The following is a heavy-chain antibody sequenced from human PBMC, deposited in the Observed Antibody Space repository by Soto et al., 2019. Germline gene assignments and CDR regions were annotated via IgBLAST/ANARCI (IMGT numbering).Heavy chain of an antibody. J-gene: IGHJ4*02. Sequence: GALRLSCAASVFTFSSHAMSCVRQAPGKGLEWVSAISGSGGSTYYADSVKGRFTISRDNSKNTLYLQMNSLRAEDTAVYYCAKVVPYYYDSSGGDYWGQGTLVTVSS. V-gene: IGHV3-23*01. CDR1: VFTFSSHA. D-gene: IGHD3-22*01. CDR3: AKVVPYYYDSSGGDY. CDR2: ISGSGGST.